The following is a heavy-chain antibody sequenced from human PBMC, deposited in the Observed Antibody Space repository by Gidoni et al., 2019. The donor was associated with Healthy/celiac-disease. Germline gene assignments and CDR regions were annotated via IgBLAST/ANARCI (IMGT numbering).Heavy chain of an antibody. V-gene: IGHV3-23*01. CDR2: ISGSGGST. CDR3: AKDQPRRPVVVNTFDI. CDR1: GFTFSSYA. J-gene: IGHJ3*02. D-gene: IGHD3-22*01. Sequence: EVQLLESGGGLVQPGGSLRLACAASGFTFSSYAMSWVRQAPGKGLEWVSAISGSGGSTYYADSVKGRFTISRDNSKNTLYLQMNSLRAEDTAVYYCAKDQPRRPVVVNTFDIWGQGTMVTVSS.